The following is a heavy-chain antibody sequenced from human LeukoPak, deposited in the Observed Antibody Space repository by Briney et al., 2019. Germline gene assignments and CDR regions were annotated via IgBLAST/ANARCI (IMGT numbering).Heavy chain of an antibody. Sequence: GASVKVSCKASGYTFTSYDINWVRQATGQGLEWMGWMNPNSGNTGYAQKFQGRVTMTRNTSISTAYMELSSLRSEDTAVYYCARGIRWLNYYYYYGMDVWGQGTTVTVSS. D-gene: IGHD5-12*01. CDR3: ARGIRWLNYYYYYGMDV. CDR2: MNPNSGNT. J-gene: IGHJ6*02. V-gene: IGHV1-8*01. CDR1: GYTFTSYD.